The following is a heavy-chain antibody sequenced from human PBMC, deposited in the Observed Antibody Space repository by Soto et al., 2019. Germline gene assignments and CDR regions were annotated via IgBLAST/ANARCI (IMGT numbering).Heavy chain of an antibody. CDR3: AKDWGGSSSSRYFDY. J-gene: IGHJ4*02. Sequence: PGGSLRLSCAASGFTFSSYAMSWVRQAPGKGLEWVSAISGSGGSTYYADSVKGRLTISRDNSKNTLYLQMNSLRAEDTAVYYCAKDWGGSSSSRYFDYWGQGTLVTVSS. CDR2: ISGSGGST. D-gene: IGHD6-6*01. V-gene: IGHV3-23*01. CDR1: GFTFSSYA.